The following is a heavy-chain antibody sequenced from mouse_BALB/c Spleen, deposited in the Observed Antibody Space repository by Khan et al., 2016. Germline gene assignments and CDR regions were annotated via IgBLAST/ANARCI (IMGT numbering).Heavy chain of an antibody. J-gene: IGHJ3*01. CDR1: GFNIKDTY. V-gene: IGHV14-3*02. D-gene: IGHD2-4*01. CDR3: ASSPDDYWFAY. Sequence: EVQLLESGAELVKPGASVKLSCTASGFNIKDTYINWVKQRPEEGLEWIGRIDPANGNTKYDPKFQGQATITADTSSNTAYLQLSSLTYEDTAVYYCASSPDDYWFAYWGQGTLVTVSA. CDR2: IDPANGNT.